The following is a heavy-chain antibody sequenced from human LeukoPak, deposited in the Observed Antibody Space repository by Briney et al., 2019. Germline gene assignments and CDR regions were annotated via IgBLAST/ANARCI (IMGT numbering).Heavy chain of an antibody. V-gene: IGHV3-23*01. CDR1: GFTFNNYA. Sequence: GGSLRLSCAASGFTFNNYAMNWVRQAPGKGLEWVSSISGSGGSTYSADSVKGRFTISRDNSKNTLSLQMNSLRAEDTAVYYCAKDVCRYSSGCLSFDYWGQGTLVTVSS. D-gene: IGHD6-19*01. J-gene: IGHJ4*02. CDR2: ISGSGGST. CDR3: AKDVCRYSSGCLSFDY.